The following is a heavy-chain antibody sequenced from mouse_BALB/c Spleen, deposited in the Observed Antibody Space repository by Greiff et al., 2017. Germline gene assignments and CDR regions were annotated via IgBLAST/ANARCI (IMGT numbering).Heavy chain of an antibody. J-gene: IGHJ3*01. CDR1: GYSITSDYA. Sequence: EVKLVESGPGLAKPSQSLSLTCTVTGYSITSDYAWNWIRQFPGNKLEWMGYISYSGSTSCNPSRKSRISITRDTSKNQYFMQLNSVTTEDTATYNGARVTIITTRGFAYWGQGSLVTVSA. CDR2: ISYSGST. CDR3: ARVTIITTRGFAY. D-gene: IGHD2-4*01. V-gene: IGHV3-2*02.